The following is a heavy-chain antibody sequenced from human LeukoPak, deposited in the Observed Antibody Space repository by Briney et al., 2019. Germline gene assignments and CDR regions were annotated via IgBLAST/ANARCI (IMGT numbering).Heavy chain of an antibody. V-gene: IGHV4-59*01. CDR2: IYYSRST. CDR1: GGSISSYY. Sequence: SETLPLTCTVSGGSISSYYWSWIRQPPGKGLEWIGYIYYSRSTNYNSSLKSRVTISVDTSKNQFSLKLSPVTAADTAVYYCARVGVDYSGNIIKYFFDYWGQGTLVTVSS. D-gene: IGHD4-23*01. J-gene: IGHJ4*02. CDR3: ARVGVDYSGNIIKYFFDY.